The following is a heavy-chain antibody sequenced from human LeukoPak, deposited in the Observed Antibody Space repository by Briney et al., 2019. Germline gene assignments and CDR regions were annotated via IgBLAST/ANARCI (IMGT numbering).Heavy chain of an antibody. D-gene: IGHD3-22*01. V-gene: IGHV4-59*01. CDR2: IYYSGST. CDR3: ARADDSSGYYYVGNYYYYYMDV. CDR1: GGSISSYY. Sequence: PSETLSLTCTVSGGSISSYYWSWIRQPPGKGLEWIGYIYYSGSTNYNPSLKSRLTISVDTSKNQFSLKLSSVTAADTAVYYCARADDSSGYYYVGNYYYYYMDVWGKGTTVTVSS. J-gene: IGHJ6*03.